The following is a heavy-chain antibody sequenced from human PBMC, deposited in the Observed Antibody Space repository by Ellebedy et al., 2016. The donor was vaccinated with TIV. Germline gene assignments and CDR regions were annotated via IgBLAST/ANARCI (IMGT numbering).Heavy chain of an antibody. Sequence: AASVKVSCMASGYTFTSYGISWVRQAPGQGLEWMGWISAYNGNTNSAQKFQGRVTMTTDTSTSTAYMELRSLRSDDTAVYFCARGTGTDAFDIWGQGTMVTVSS. CDR1: GYTFTSYG. J-gene: IGHJ3*02. CDR3: ARGTGTDAFDI. V-gene: IGHV1-18*04. CDR2: ISAYNGNT. D-gene: IGHD3-10*01.